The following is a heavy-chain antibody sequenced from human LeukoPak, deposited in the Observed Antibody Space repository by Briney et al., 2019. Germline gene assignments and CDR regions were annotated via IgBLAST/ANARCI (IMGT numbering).Heavy chain of an antibody. CDR3: ASIVATINGAFDI. D-gene: IGHD5-12*01. J-gene: IGHJ3*02. CDR1: GGSISSSSYY. CDR2: MYYSGST. Sequence: PSETLSLTCTVSGGSISSSSYYWGWIRQPPWKGLEWIGSMYYSGSTYHNPSLKSRVTISVDTSKNQFSLKLNSVSAADTAVYYCASIVATINGAFDIWGEGTMVTVSS. V-gene: IGHV4-39*01.